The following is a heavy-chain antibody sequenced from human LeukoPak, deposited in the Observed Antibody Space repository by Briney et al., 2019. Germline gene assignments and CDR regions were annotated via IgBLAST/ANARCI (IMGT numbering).Heavy chain of an antibody. V-gene: IGHV3-21*01. D-gene: IGHD3-16*02. J-gene: IGHJ4*02. CDR2: ISSSSSYI. CDR3: ARVLFGGVIANFDY. CDR1: GFTFSSYS. Sequence: GGSLRLSCAASGFTFSSYSMNWVRQAPGKGLEWVSSISSSSSYIYYADSVKGRFTISRDNAKNSLHLQMNSLRAEDTAVYYCARVLFGGVIANFDYWGQGTLVTVSS.